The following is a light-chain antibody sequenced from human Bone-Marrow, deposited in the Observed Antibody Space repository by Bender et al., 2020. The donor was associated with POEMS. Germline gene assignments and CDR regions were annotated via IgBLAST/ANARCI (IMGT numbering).Light chain of an antibody. Sequence: QSVLTQPPSVSGAPGQRVTISCTGSSSNIGAGYDVHWYQHLPGTAPKLLMYGNNNRPSGVPDRFSGSKSGTSASLAITGLQAEDEGDYYCCSFRSGDTWVFGGGTKLTVL. CDR3: CSFRSGDTWV. V-gene: IGLV1-40*01. CDR1: SSNIGAGYD. CDR2: GNN. J-gene: IGLJ3*02.